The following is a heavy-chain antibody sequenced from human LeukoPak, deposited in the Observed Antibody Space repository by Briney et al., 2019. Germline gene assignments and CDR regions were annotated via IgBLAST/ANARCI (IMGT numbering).Heavy chain of an antibody. CDR2: IWYDGSNK. J-gene: IGHJ4*02. CDR1: GFTFSSYA. CDR3: ARDPGSGSYYTFDY. Sequence: GRSLRLSCAASGFTFSSYAMHWVRQAPGKGLEWVAVIWYDGSNKYYADSVKGRFIISRDNSKNTLYLQMNSLRAEDTAVYNCARDPGSGSYYTFDYWGQGTLVTVSS. D-gene: IGHD3-10*01. V-gene: IGHV3-33*08.